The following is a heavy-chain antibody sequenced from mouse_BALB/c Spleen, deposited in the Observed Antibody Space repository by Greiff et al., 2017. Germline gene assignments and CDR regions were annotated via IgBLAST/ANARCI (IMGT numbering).Heavy chain of an antibody. CDR1: GFTFSSYT. D-gene: IGHD1-1*01. Sequence: EVQVVESGGGLVKPGGSLKLSCAASGFTFSSYTMSWVRQTPEKRLEWVATISSGGSYTYYPDSVKGRFTISRDNAKNTLYLQMSSLKSEDTAMYYCTRDDGSSYWYFDVWGAGTTVTVSS. V-gene: IGHV5-6-4*01. CDR2: ISSGGSYT. J-gene: IGHJ1*01. CDR3: TRDDGSSYWYFDV.